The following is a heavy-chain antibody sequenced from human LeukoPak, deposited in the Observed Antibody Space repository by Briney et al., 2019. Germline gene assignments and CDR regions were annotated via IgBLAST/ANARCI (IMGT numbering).Heavy chain of an antibody. J-gene: IGHJ4*02. CDR1: GGSISGSFYY. CDR2: VYHSGST. CDR3: AASGLNYGIGY. V-gene: IGHV4-39*07. D-gene: IGHD4-17*01. Sequence: SETLSLTCTVSGGSISGSFYYWGWIRQSPGKGLAWIGGVYHSGSTNYNPSLKSRVTISGDTSKRQFSLKLSSVTAADTAVYYCAASGLNYGIGYWGQGTLVTVSS.